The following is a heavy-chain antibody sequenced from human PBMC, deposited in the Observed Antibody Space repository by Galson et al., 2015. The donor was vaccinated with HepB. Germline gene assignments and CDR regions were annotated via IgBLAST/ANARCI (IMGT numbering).Heavy chain of an antibody. D-gene: IGHD5-18*01. J-gene: IGHJ6*02. CDR1: GFTFDNYA. V-gene: IGHV3-23*01. CDR3: AKDVDGYSYGYQGMDV. CDR2: ISGSAEST. Sequence: SLRLSCAASGFTFDNYAVSWVRQAPGMGLEWVSTISGSAESTYYADSVKGRFTISRDNSNNTLYLQMNSLRADDTAVYYCAKDVDGYSYGYQGMDVWGQGTTVTVSS.